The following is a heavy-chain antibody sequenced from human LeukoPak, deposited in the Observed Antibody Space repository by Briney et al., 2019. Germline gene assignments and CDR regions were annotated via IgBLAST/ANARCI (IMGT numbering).Heavy chain of an antibody. CDR1: GYTFTNFW. J-gene: IGHJ3*01. CDR2: IDPRDSYI. V-gene: IGHV5-10-1*01. Sequence: GESLTISCKASGYTFTNFWISWVRQMPGKGLEWMGRIDPRDSYINYSPSFQGHVTISADTSISTAFLQWSSLKASDTAMYYCARRAPLVDYSDSSGYYEDAFDVWGQGTMVTVSS. CDR3: ARRAPLVDYSDSSGYYEDAFDV. D-gene: IGHD3-22*01.